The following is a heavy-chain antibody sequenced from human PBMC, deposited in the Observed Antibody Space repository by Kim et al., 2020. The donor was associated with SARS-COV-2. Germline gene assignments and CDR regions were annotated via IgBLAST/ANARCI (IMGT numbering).Heavy chain of an antibody. J-gene: IGHJ4*02. CDR2: ISGGGDSI. V-gene: IGHV3-43*02. CDR3: VKGSRLSYYDILTDYNGYSDF. Sequence: GGSLRLSCAASGFTFEEYAMHWVRQPPGKGLEWVSLISGGGDSIIYADSVKGRFTISRDNSKNSLYLQMNSLRPEDTALYYCVKGSRLSYYDILTDYNGYSDFWSQGSLVTVSS. D-gene: IGHD3-9*01. CDR1: GFTFEEYA.